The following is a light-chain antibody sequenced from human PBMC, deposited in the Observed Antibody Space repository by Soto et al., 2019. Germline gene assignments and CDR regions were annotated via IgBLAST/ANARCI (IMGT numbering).Light chain of an antibody. CDR2: EVS. J-gene: IGLJ3*02. V-gene: IGLV2-14*01. CDR3: ISFTSNSQWV. CDR1: SSDVGGYNY. Sequence: QSALTQPASASGSPGQSITISCTGSSSDVGGYNYVSWYQQHPGKAPKLMIYEVSTRPSGVSNRFSCSKSGNTASLTISGLQAEDEADYYCISFTSNSQWVFGGGTKLTVL.